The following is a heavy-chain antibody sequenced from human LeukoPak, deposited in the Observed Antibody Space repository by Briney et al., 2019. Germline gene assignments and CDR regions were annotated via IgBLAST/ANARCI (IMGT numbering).Heavy chain of an antibody. Sequence: GGSLRLSCAASGFTFSSYGMSWVRQAPGKGLEWVSAISGSGGSTYYADSVKGRFTISRDNSKNTLYLQMNSLRAEDTAIYYCVSGRGSTYGIFDYWGQGTLVTVSS. CDR2: ISGSGGST. CDR3: VSGRGSTYGIFDY. J-gene: IGHJ4*02. CDR1: GFTFSSYG. V-gene: IGHV3-23*01. D-gene: IGHD5-18*01.